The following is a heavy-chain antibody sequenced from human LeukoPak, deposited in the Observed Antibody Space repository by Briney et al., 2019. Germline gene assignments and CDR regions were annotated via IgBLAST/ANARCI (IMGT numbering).Heavy chain of an antibody. CDR2: ISYDGSNK. Sequence: GGSLRLSCAASGFTFSSYGMHWVRQAPGKGLEWVAVISYDGSNKYYADSVKGRFTISRDNSKNTLYLQMNSLRAEDTAVYYCAKGSYHQQWPRLDYWGQGTLVTVSS. J-gene: IGHJ4*02. V-gene: IGHV3-30*18. CDR1: GFTFSSYG. CDR3: AKGSYHQQWPRLDY. D-gene: IGHD6-19*01.